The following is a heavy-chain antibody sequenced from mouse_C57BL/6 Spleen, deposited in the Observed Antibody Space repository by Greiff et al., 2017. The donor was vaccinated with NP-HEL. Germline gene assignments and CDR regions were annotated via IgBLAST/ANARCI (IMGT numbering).Heavy chain of an antibody. D-gene: IGHD2-4*01. J-gene: IGHJ2*01. V-gene: IGHV1-58*01. CDR2: IYIGNGYT. CDR3: ARSDYDYDGYFDY. Sequence: VHVKQSGAELVRPGSSVKMSCKTSGYTFTSYGINWVKQRPGQGLEWIGYIYIGNGYTEYNEKFKGKATLTSDTSSSTAYMQLSSLTSEDSAIYFCARSDYDYDGYFDYWGQGTTLTVSS. CDR1: GYTFTSYG.